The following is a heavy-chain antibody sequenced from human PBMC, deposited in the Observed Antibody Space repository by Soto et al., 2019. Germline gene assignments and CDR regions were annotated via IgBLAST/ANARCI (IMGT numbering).Heavy chain of an antibody. CDR1: GGSISSSSYY. J-gene: IGHJ4*02. CDR2: IYYSGST. D-gene: IGHD6-13*01. V-gene: IGHV4-39*01. CDR3: VGGPAAAGTFYFAY. Sequence: SETLSLTCTVSGGSISSSSYYWGWIRQPPGKGLEWIGSIYYSGSTYYNPSLKSRVTISVDTSKNQFSLKLSSVTAADTAVYFCVGGPAAAGTFYFAYWGQGTLVTVSS.